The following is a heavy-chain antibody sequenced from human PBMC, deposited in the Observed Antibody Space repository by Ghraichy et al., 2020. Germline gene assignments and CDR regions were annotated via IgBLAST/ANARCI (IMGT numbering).Heavy chain of an antibody. V-gene: IGHV4-59*08. Sequence: SETLSLTCTVSGGSISSYYWSWIRQPPGTGLDWIGFAYYNGNTFYNPSFKGRVTISVDRSKSQFSLTLSSVTAADTAVYYCAGRGYYDSSGYYNFDSWGQGTLVSVPS. CDR1: GGSISSYY. J-gene: IGHJ4*02. CDR2: AYYNGNT. CDR3: AGRGYYDSSGYYNFDS. D-gene: IGHD3-22*01.